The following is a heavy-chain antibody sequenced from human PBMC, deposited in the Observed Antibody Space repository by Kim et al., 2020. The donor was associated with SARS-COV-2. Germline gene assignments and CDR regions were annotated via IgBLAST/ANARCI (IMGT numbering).Heavy chain of an antibody. Sequence: SVKVSCKASGGTFSPYGFSWVRQAPRQGLEWMGGVVPTLRTSSYARKFQGRVTITADESTSTVYMELSSLRSEDTAVYFCARSRDIVLVLAGLYFDYWGQGTLVTVSS. CDR1: GGTFSPYG. CDR2: VVPTLRTS. D-gene: IGHD2-21*01. J-gene: IGHJ4*02. CDR3: ARSRDIVLVLAGLYFDY. V-gene: IGHV1-69*13.